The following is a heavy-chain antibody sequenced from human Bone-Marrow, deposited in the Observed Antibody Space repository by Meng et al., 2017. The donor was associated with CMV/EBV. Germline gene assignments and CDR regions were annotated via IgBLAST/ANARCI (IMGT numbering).Heavy chain of an antibody. V-gene: IGHV3-53*01. J-gene: IGHJ4*02. CDR1: GFTISSDY. D-gene: IGHD3-3*01. Sequence: GGSLRLSCAASGFTISSDYMSWVRQAPGKGLEWVSVIFSGGDTYYADSVKGRFTISRDNAKTSLYLQMNSLRGEDTAVYFCARMGLRFLEWSDWGQGTPVTVSS. CDR3: ARMGLRFLEWSD. CDR2: IFSGGDT.